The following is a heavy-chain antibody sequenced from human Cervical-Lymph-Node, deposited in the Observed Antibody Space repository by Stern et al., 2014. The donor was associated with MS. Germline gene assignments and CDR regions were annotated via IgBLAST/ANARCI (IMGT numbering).Heavy chain of an antibody. V-gene: IGHV3-9*01. CDR2: INWNSGTI. J-gene: IGHJ6*02. CDR1: GFTFEDYA. Sequence: QLVESGGGLLQPGGSLRLSCAASGFTFEDYAMHWVRQAPGKGLGWVSGINWNSGTIGYADSVRGRFTISRDNAKNSLYLQVSSLRAEDTALYYCARDMETSYFFYGMDVWGQGTMVTVSS. D-gene: IGHD3-3*01. CDR3: ARDMETSYFFYGMDV.